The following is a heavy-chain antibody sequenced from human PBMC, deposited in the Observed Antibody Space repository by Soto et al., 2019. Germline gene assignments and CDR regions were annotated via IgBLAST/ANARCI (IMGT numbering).Heavy chain of an antibody. CDR1: EFTFSNYA. V-gene: IGHV3-23*01. J-gene: IGHJ4*02. CDR2: ISYGGGTT. D-gene: IGHD3-22*01. CDR3: AKNPGYYYDSTGYHFDY. Sequence: GGSLRLSCAASEFTFSNYAMSWVRQAPGKGLEWVSAISYGGGTTYYADSVEGRFTISRDNSKNTLYLQMNSLRAEDTAVYYCAKNPGYYYDSTGYHFDYWGQGTLVTVS.